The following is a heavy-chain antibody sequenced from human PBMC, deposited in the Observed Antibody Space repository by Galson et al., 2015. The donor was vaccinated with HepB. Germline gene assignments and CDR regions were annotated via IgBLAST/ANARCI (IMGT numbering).Heavy chain of an antibody. CDR3: VAIKDYD. CDR2: IKQDGSQR. J-gene: IGHJ4*02. CDR1: GFTFRSYW. Sequence: SLRLSCAASGFTFRSYWITWVRQAPGKGLEWVANIKQDGSQRHYIDSVRVRYTISRDNSKNSLFLQMNSLIAEDTAVYYCVAIKDYDWGQGSLVTVSS. V-gene: IGHV3-7*03. D-gene: IGHD4-17*01.